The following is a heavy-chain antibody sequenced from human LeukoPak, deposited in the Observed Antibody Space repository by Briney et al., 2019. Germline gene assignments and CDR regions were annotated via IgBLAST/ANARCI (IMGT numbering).Heavy chain of an antibody. CDR3: TKRVKYGGTWDHFAD. Sequence: GGSLRLSCAASGFTFDNYRMSWVRQAPGKGLEWVSTVNADGGNTYYADSVKGRFTISRDNSKSTLILQMNSLRVEDTALYYCTKRVKYGGTWDHFADWGQGTLATVSS. D-gene: IGHD1-26*01. CDR2: VNADGGNT. V-gene: IGHV3-23*01. J-gene: IGHJ4*02. CDR1: GFTFDNYR.